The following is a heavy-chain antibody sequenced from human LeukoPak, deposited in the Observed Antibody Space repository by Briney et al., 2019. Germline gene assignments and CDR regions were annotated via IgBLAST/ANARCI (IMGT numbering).Heavy chain of an antibody. CDR3: ARGQILRFLEWLQREGVAFDY. CDR2: MNPNSGNT. CDR1: GYTFTSYD. V-gene: IGHV1-8*01. J-gene: IGHJ4*02. Sequence: ASVKVSCKASGYTFTSYDINWVRQATGQGLEWMGWMNPNSGNTGYAQKFQGRVTMTKNTSISTACMELSSLRSEDTAVYYCARGQILRFLEWLQREGVAFDYWGQGTLVTVSS. D-gene: IGHD3-3*01.